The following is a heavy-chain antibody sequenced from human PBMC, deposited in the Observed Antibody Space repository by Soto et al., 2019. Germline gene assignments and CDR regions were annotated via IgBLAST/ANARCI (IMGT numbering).Heavy chain of an antibody. J-gene: IGHJ5*02. CDR3: VRSMTTLTIDWLDP. Sequence: EVQLVESGGGLVQPGGSLRLSCAASGFTFSDYWMHWVRQVPGKGLVWLSRINGDGSNANYADYVRGRFTISRDNDNNTLNQQMNSLRAEDTAVYYCVRSMTTLTIDWLDPWGQGTQVTVFS. V-gene: IGHV3-74*01. D-gene: IGHD4-17*01. CDR1: GFTFSDYW. CDR2: INGDGSNA.